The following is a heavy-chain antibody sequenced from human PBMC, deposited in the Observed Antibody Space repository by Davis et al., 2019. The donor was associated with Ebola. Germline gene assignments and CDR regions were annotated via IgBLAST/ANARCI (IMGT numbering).Heavy chain of an antibody. Sequence: GESLKISCAASGFTFSSYSMNWVRQGPGKGLEWVSYISSSSSTMYHTDSVKGRFTISRDNAKNSLYLQMNSLRDEDTAVYYCARDFLEGSGSYWGESYYYGMDVWGKGTTVTVSS. V-gene: IGHV3-48*02. D-gene: IGHD1-26*01. CDR2: ISSSSSTM. CDR1: GFTFSSYS. CDR3: ARDFLEGSGSYWGESYYYGMDV. J-gene: IGHJ6*04.